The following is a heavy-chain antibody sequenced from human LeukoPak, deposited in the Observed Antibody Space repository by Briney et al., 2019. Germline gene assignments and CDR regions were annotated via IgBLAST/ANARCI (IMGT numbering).Heavy chain of an antibody. CDR1: GFTFSSYA. CDR3: AKDFAKYCSGGCDFQY. J-gene: IGHJ1*01. D-gene: IGHD2-15*01. Sequence: GGSLRLSCAASGFTFSSYAMHWVRQAPGKGLEWVAVISYDGSNKYYADSVKGRFTISRDNSKNTLYMQMNSLRAEDTAVYYCAKDFAKYCSGGCDFQYWGQGTLVTVSS. CDR2: ISYDGSNK. V-gene: IGHV3-30*04.